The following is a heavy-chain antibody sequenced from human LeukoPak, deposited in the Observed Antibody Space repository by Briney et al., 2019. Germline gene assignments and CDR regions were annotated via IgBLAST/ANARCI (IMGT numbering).Heavy chain of an antibody. J-gene: IGHJ4*02. CDR2: IFYSGNT. D-gene: IGHD2-21*01. Sequence: SETLSLTCTVSGGSINSSSYYWGWIRQPPGMGLEWIGSIFYSGNTYDNPSLKSRVTISVDTSKNQFSLKLSSVTAADTAVYYCARSTVIAPFDYWGQGTLVTVSS. CDR3: ARSTVIAPFDY. V-gene: IGHV4-39*01. CDR1: GGSINSSSYY.